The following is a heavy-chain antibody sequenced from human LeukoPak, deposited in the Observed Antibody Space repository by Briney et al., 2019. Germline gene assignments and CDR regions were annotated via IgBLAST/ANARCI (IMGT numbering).Heavy chain of an antibody. Sequence: GESLKISCKGSGYSFTTYWIGWVRQMPGKGLEWMGIIYPGDSDTRYSPSFQGQVTISADKSISTAYLQWSSLKASDTAMYYCARSPQSIAVRPFDHWRQGTLVTVSS. J-gene: IGHJ4*02. CDR1: GYSFTTYW. CDR2: IYPGDSDT. V-gene: IGHV5-51*01. D-gene: IGHD6-6*01. CDR3: ARSPQSIAVRPFDH.